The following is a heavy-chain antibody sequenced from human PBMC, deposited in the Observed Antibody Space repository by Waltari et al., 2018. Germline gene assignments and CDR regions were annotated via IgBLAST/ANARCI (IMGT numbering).Heavy chain of an antibody. CDR1: GGSFSGYY. Sequence: QVQLQQWGAGQLQPSETLSLTCGVSGGSFSGYYLGWLRQPPGKGLEWIGEINHNGNRNYNPSLRSRVTMLIDTSRSQFSLKVNSVTAADTAVYYCVRLEDCSGPGGNCYSGDSFALDVWGQGTTVTVSS. D-gene: IGHD2-15*01. V-gene: IGHV4-34*02. J-gene: IGHJ6*02. CDR2: INHNGNR. CDR3: VRLEDCSGPGGNCYSGDSFALDV.